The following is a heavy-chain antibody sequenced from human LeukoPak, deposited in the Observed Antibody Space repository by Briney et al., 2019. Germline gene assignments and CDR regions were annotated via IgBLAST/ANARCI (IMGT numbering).Heavy chain of an antibody. CDR2: IYYSGST. CDR1: GGSISSSSCY. V-gene: IGHV4-39*01. Sequence: SETLSLTCPVSGGSISSSSCYWGWIRQPPGKGLEWIGSIYYSGSTYYNPSLKSRVTISVDTSNNQFSLKLSSVTAAYTALYYCARAGGYDSWSYYYYYGMDVWGQGTTVTVSS. D-gene: IGHD5-12*01. CDR3: ARAGGYDSWSYYYYYGMDV. J-gene: IGHJ6*02.